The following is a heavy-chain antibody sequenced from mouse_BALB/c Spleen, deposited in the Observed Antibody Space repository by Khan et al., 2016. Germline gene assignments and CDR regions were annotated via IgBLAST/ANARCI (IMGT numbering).Heavy chain of an antibody. V-gene: IGHV14-1*02. J-gene: IGHJ3*01. CDR1: GFNIKDNF. CDR2: IDPENGNT. D-gene: IGHD2-1*01. Sequence: VQLKQSGAELVRPGASVKLSYKASGFNIKDNFIHWVKQRPEQGLECIGWIDPENGNTIYAPKFQGRASITADTSSNTAYLQLSSLTSEDTAVYYCARGDYGNYAAYWGQGALVTVSA. CDR3: ARGDYGNYAAY.